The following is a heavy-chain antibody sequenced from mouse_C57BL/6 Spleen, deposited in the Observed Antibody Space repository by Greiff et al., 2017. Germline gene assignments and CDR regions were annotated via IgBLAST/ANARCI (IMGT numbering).Heavy chain of an antibody. Sequence: QVQLQQSGAELVRPGTSVKVSCKASGYAFTNYLIEWVKQRPGQGLEWIGVINPGSGGTNYNEKFKGKATLTADKSSSTAYMQLSSMTSEDSAVYFCARWNDGYVYFDYWGQGTTLTVSA. CDR3: ARWNDGYVYFDY. CDR2: INPGSGGT. CDR1: GYAFTNYL. V-gene: IGHV1-54*01. D-gene: IGHD2-3*01. J-gene: IGHJ2*01.